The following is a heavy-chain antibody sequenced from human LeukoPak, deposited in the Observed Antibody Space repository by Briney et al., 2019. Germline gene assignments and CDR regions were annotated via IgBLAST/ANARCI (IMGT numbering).Heavy chain of an antibody. CDR2: MNPNSGNT. V-gene: IGHV1-8*03. CDR3: ARDKVTTIDY. D-gene: IGHD4-17*01. CDR1: GYTFTSYD. J-gene: IGHJ4*02. Sequence: ASVKVSCKASGYTFTSYDINWVRQATGQGLEWMGWMNPNSGNTGYAQKFQGRITITRNTSIRTAYMELSSLRSEDTAVYYCARDKVTTIDYWGQGTLVTVSS.